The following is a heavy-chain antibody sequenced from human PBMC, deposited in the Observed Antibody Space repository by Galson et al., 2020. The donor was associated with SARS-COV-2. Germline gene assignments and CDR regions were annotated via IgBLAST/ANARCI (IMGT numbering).Heavy chain of an antibody. CDR1: GGSISSDGYY. Sequence: SETLSLTCTVSGGSISSDGYYWTWIRPHPGKGLEWIGYIYYSGSTYYNPSHKSRVAITIDTSKNQFSLKLSSVTAADTAVYYCARRDFAFFSGFPHWGQGTLVTVSS. V-gene: IGHV4-31*03. CDR3: ARRDFAFFSGFPH. CDR2: IYYSGST. D-gene: IGHD3-22*01. J-gene: IGHJ4*02.